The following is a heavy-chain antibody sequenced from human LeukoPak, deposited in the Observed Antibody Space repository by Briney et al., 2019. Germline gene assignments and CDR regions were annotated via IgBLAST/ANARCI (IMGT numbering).Heavy chain of an antibody. CDR2: IGGSGSNP. Sequence: GGSLRLSCVASGFTFSTFALTWVRQAPGKGLEWVSSIGGSGSNPNYADSVRGRFTTSRDNSKNTLYLQMNRLTAEDTAVYYCGRDPNGDYVGAFEFWGQGTLVSVS. J-gene: IGHJ3*01. CDR1: GFTFSTFA. CDR3: GRDPNGDYVGAFEF. D-gene: IGHD4-17*01. V-gene: IGHV3-23*01.